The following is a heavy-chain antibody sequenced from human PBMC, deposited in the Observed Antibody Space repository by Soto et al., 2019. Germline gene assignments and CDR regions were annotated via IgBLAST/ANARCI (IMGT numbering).Heavy chain of an antibody. Sequence: ASVKVSCKVSGYTLTELSMHWVRQAPGKGLEWMGGFAPEDGETIYAQKFQGRVTMTEDTSTDTAYMELSSLRSEDTAVYYCAPTRGSYGPWAFDIWGQGTMVTVSS. D-gene: IGHD5-18*01. CDR2: FAPEDGET. J-gene: IGHJ3*02. CDR1: GYTLTELS. CDR3: APTRGSYGPWAFDI. V-gene: IGHV1-24*01.